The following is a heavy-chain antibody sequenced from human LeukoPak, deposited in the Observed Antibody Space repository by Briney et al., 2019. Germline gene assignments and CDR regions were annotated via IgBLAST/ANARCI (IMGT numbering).Heavy chain of an antibody. CDR3: ARALYTNGSAQFYYYMDV. CDR2: IYTSGST. Sequence: SQTLSLTCTVSGGSISSAHDFWSWIRQPAGKGLEWIGRIYTSGSTDYIPSLKTRVTISVDTSRNQFSLNLSSVTAADTAVYYCARALYTNGSAQFYYYMDVWGRGTTVTVSS. V-gene: IGHV4-61*02. CDR1: GGSISSAHDF. D-gene: IGHD5-18*01. J-gene: IGHJ6*03.